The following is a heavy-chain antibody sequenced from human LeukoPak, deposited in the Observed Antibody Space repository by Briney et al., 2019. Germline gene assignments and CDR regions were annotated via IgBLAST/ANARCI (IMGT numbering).Heavy chain of an antibody. CDR2: IYHSGST. D-gene: IGHD3-3*01. CDR1: GGSISSGGYS. J-gene: IGHJ4*02. V-gene: IGHV4-30-2*01. CDR3: ARDPRPEKTGADLSFDY. Sequence: SETLSLTCAVSGGSISSGGYSWSWIRQPPGKGLEWIGYIYHSGSTYYNPSLKSRVTISVDRSKNQFSLKLSSVTAADTAVYYCARDPRPEKTGADLSFDYWGQGTLVTVSS.